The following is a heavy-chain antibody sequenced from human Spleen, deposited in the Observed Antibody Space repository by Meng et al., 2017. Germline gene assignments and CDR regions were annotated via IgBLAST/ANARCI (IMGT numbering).Heavy chain of an antibody. V-gene: IGHV4-30-2*01. D-gene: IGHD3-22*01. Sequence: QVQLQESGSGLVKPSQTLSLPGSVSGGSIGSGGYSRSWIRQPPGKGLEWIGYLYHSGSAYYNPSLKSRVTISVDGSMNQFSLRLSSVTAADTAVYYCARDGSGYGRFDPWGQGTLVTVSS. CDR1: GGSIGSGGYS. J-gene: IGHJ5*02. CDR2: LYHSGSA. CDR3: ARDGSGYGRFDP.